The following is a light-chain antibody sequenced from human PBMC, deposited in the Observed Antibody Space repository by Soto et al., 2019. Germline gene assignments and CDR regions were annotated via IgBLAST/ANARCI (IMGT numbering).Light chain of an antibody. Sequence: DIQMTQSPSSLSASVGDRVTITCRASQSISSYLNWYQQKPGKAPKLLIYAASSLQGGVPSRFSGSGSGTDFTLTISSLQREDCAIYYCQQSSSTVLTFGGGARWIS. J-gene: IGKJ4*01. V-gene: IGKV1-39*01. CDR1: QSISSY. CDR2: AAS. CDR3: QQSSSTVLT.